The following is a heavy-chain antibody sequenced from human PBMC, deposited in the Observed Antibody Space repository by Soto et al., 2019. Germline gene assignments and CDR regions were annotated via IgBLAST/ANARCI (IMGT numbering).Heavy chain of an antibody. Sequence: GGSLRLSCAASGFTSSSYAMSWVRQAPGKGLEWVSAISGSGGSTYYADSVKGRFTISRDNSKNTLYLQMNSLRAEDTAVYYCAKDRRRYCSSTSCPHYGMDVWGQGTTVTVSS. CDR1: GFTSSSYA. CDR2: ISGSGGST. J-gene: IGHJ6*02. D-gene: IGHD2-2*01. V-gene: IGHV3-23*01. CDR3: AKDRRRYCSSTSCPHYGMDV.